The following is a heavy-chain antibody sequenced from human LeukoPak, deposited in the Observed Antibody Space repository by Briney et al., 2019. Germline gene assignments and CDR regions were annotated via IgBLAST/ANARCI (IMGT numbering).Heavy chain of an antibody. CDR3: ARDLYDFWSEPQKPDV. D-gene: IGHD3-3*01. CDR1: GFTFSSYA. CDR2: ISYDGSNK. Sequence: GRSLRLSCAASGFTFSSYAMLWVRQAPGKGLEWVAVISYDGSNKYYADSVKGRFTISRDNSKNTLYLQMNSLRAEDTAVYYCARDLYDFWSEPQKPDVWGKGTTVTVSS. J-gene: IGHJ6*04. V-gene: IGHV3-30-3*01.